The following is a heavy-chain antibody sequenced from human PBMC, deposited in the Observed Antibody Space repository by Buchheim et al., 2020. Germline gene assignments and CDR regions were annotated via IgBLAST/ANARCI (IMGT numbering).Heavy chain of an antibody. CDR2: IYYSGNT. CDR1: GGSVSSGNYY. Sequence: QVQLQESGPGLAKPSETLSLTCTVSGGSVSSGNYYWSWIRQPPGKGLEWIGSIYYSGNTNYNPSLKIRVTISVEPSKNHVSLKLISLTAADTAVYYCARGPRSITWFDPWGQGTL. CDR3: ARGPRSITWFDP. V-gene: IGHV4-61*03. J-gene: IGHJ5*02. D-gene: IGHD6-6*01.